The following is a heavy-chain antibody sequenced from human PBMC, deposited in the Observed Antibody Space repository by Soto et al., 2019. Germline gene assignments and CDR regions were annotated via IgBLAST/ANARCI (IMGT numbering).Heavy chain of an antibody. CDR3: ARGRDGGAAS. Sequence: QVQLQQWGAGLLKPSETLSLTCGVYGGSFSGYYWSWIRQPPGKGLEWIGEINHSGSTNYNPSLKRRVTISVDTSKTQFSLKLNSVTAADTAVYYCARGRDGGAASWGQGTLVTVSS. D-gene: IGHD3-16*01. V-gene: IGHV4-34*01. CDR1: GGSFSGYY. CDR2: INHSGST. J-gene: IGHJ5*02.